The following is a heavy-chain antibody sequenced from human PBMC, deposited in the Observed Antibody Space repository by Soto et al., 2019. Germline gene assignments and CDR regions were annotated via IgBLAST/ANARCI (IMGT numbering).Heavy chain of an antibody. D-gene: IGHD5-12*01. V-gene: IGHV4-59*01. CDR1: GGSISSYY. Sequence: PSETLSLTCTVSGGSISSYYWSWIRQPPGKGLEWIGYIYYSGSTNYNPSLKSRVTISVDTSKNQFSLKLSSVTAADTAVYYCARGGLRGWDYYYMDVWGKGTTVTVSS. J-gene: IGHJ6*03. CDR3: ARGGLRGWDYYYMDV. CDR2: IYYSGST.